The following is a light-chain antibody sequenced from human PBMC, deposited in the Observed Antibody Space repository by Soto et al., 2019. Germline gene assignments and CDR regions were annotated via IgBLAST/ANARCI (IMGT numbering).Light chain of an antibody. Sequence: EIVMTQSPATLSVSPGERATLSCRASQSVAGNLAWYQHKPGQAPRLLIYGASTRAAGIPVRFSGSVSGTDFTLTISSLQSEDFAVYYCQHFNDWPWAFGQGTKVEIK. J-gene: IGKJ1*01. V-gene: IGKV3-15*01. CDR3: QHFNDWPWA. CDR1: QSVAGN. CDR2: GAS.